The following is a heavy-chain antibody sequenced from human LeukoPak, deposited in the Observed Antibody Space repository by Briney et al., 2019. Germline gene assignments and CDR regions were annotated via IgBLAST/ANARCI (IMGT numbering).Heavy chain of an antibody. J-gene: IGHJ4*02. V-gene: IGHV1-2*02. Sequence: ASVKVSCKASGYTFTGYYMHWVRQAPGQGLEWMGWINPNSGGTNYAQEFLGRVTMTRDTSISTAYMELSRLRSDDTAVYYCARVYGSLLHGLFDYGGQGTLVTVSS. CDR1: GYTFTGYY. CDR2: INPNSGGT. CDR3: ARVYGSLLHGLFDY. D-gene: IGHD3-16*01.